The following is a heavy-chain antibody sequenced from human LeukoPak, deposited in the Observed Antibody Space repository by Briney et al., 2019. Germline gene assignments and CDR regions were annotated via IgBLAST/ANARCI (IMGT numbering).Heavy chain of an antibody. V-gene: IGHV3-21*01. CDR3: ARGPRMDSSGYFLNY. CDR1: GFTFTSYS. Sequence: PARSLTLSCAASGFTFTSYSVNWDRHAQAKWLEWVSSVSSSSSYIYYADSVKGRFTITRENTKNSLYLQLNSLRAEDTAVYYCARGPRMDSSGYFLNYWGQGTLVTVSS. J-gene: IGHJ4*02. D-gene: IGHD3-22*01. CDR2: VSSSSSYI.